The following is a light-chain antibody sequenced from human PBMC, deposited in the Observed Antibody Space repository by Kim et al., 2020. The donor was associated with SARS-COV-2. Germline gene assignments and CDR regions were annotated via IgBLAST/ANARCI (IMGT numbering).Light chain of an antibody. V-gene: IGKV1-5*03. CDR3: QQYNSYSLT. Sequence: DIQMTQSPSTLSASVGDRVTITCRASKSISSWLAWYQQKPGKAPKLLIYKASNLESGVPSRFSGSGSGTEFTLTISSLQPDDFATYYCQQYNSYSLTFGGGTKLEIK. CDR1: KSISSW. CDR2: KAS. J-gene: IGKJ4*01.